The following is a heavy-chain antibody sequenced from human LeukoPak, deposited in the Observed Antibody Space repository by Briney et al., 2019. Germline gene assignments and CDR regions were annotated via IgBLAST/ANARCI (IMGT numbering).Heavy chain of an antibody. CDR3: AKVSYNYDFWSGFIYYYGMDV. Sequence: TGGSLRLSCAASGFTFSSYAMSWVRQAPGKGLEWVSAISGSGGSTYYADSVKGRFTISRANSKNTLYLQMNGLRAEDTAVYYCAKVSYNYDFWSGFIYYYGMDVWGQGTTVTVSS. D-gene: IGHD3-3*01. V-gene: IGHV3-23*01. CDR1: GFTFSSYA. CDR2: ISGSGGST. J-gene: IGHJ6*02.